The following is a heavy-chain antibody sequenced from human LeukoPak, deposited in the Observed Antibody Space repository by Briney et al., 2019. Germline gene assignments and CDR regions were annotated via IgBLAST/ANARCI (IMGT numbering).Heavy chain of an antibody. Sequence: GGSLRLSCAASGFTFSSAWMSWVRQAPGKGLEWVGRIKSKTDGGATDYAAPVKGRFTISRDDSKNTLYLQMNSLKTEDTAVYYCTRVLDSIWDILTGYFDYWGQGTLVTVSS. CDR1: GFTFSSAW. D-gene: IGHD3-9*01. CDR3: TRVLDSIWDILTGYFDY. CDR2: IKSKTDGGAT. J-gene: IGHJ4*02. V-gene: IGHV3-15*01.